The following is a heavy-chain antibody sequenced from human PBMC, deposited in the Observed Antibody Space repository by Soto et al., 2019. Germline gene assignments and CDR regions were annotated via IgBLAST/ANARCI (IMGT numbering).Heavy chain of an antibody. V-gene: IGHV5-10-1*01. J-gene: IGHJ6*02. Sequence: PGESLKISCKGSGYSFTSYWISWVRQMPGKGLEWMGRIDPSDSYTNYSPSFQGHVTIPADKSISTAYLQWSSLKASDTAMYYCALYDFWSGYYSSYYGMDVWGQGTTVTVSS. CDR2: IDPSDSYT. D-gene: IGHD3-3*01. CDR3: ALYDFWSGYYSSYYGMDV. CDR1: GYSFTSYW.